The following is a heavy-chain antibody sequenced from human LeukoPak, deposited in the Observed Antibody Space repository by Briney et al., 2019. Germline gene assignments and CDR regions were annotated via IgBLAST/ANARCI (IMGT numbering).Heavy chain of an antibody. D-gene: IGHD2-2*01. CDR3: AKFEGLCGSANTCYHFDC. Sequence: GGSLRLSCDASGFTFSTYAMSWVRQAPGEGLEWVSGLSGSGGSTWYADSVKGRFTISRDNSKNTVYLHMNSLRAEDTSVYYCAKFEGLCGSANTCYHFDCWGQGTLVTVSS. V-gene: IGHV3-23*01. CDR2: LSGSGGST. J-gene: IGHJ4*02. CDR1: GFTFSTYA.